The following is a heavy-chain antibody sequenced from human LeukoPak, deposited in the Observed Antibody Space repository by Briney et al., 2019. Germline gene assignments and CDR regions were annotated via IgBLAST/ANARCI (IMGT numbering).Heavy chain of an antibody. J-gene: IGHJ4*02. CDR3: ARGGGDDYGDYYFDY. Sequence: GGSLRLSCAASGFTFSSYSMNWVRQAPGKGLEWLSYISSSSSPIYYADSVKGRFTISRDNAKNSLYLQMNSLRAEDTAVYYCARGGGDDYGDYYFDYWGQGTLVTVSS. CDR1: GFTFSSYS. CDR2: ISSSSSPI. V-gene: IGHV3-48*01. D-gene: IGHD4-17*01.